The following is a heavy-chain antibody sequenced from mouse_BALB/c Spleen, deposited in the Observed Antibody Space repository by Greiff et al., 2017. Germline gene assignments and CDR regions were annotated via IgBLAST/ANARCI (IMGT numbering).Heavy chain of an antibody. V-gene: IGHV1-9*01. CDR2: ILPGSGST. CDR3: ARAARAQYYFDY. D-gene: IGHD3-1*01. J-gene: IGHJ2*01. CDR1: GYTFSSYW. Sequence: QVQLQQPGAELMKPGASVKISCKATGYTFSSYWIEWVKQRPGHGLEWIGEILPGSGSTNYNEKFKGKATFTADTSSNTAYMQLSSLTSEDSAVYYCARAARAQYYFDYWGQGTTLTVSS.